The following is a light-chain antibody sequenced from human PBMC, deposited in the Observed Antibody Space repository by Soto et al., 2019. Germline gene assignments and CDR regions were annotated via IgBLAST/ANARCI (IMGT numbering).Light chain of an antibody. J-gene: IGLJ3*02. CDR1: NSNIGSYS. V-gene: IGLV1-44*01. CDR3: ATWDDNLFGPV. CDR2: ANH. Sequence: QSVLTQAPSASGTPGQTVTISCSGNNSNIGSYSLNWYRQVPGTAPKLIIFANHPRPSGVPDRFSGSKSGTSASLAISALQSEDEGDYYCATWDDNLFGPVFGGGTQLTVL.